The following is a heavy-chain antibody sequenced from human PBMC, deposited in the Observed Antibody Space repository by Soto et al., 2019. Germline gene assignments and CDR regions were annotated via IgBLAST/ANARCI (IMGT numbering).Heavy chain of an antibody. CDR1: GFIFTSYG. CDR3: ARENYYDTSGLDL. D-gene: IGHD3-22*01. CDR2: IWYDGNSK. V-gene: IGHV3-33*01. Sequence: GGSLRLSCAASGFIFTSYGMHWVRQAPGKGLEWVAGIWYDGNSKYYEDSVKGRFTISRDNSKNILYLEMSSLRGDDTAVYYCARENYYDTSGLDLWGQGTLVTVSS. J-gene: IGHJ5*02.